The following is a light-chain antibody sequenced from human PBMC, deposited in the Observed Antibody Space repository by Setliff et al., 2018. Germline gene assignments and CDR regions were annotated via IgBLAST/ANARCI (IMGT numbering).Light chain of an antibody. J-gene: IGLJ1*01. CDR3: CSSAGSSTVV. CDR2: EVS. V-gene: IGLV2-23*02. Sequence: QSALTQPASVSGSPGQSITISCTGTSSDVGSYNLVSWYQQHPGKAPKLMIYEVSKRPSGVSNRFSGSKSGNTASLTISGLQAEDEADYYCCSSAGSSTVVFGTGTKVTVL. CDR1: SSDVGSYNL.